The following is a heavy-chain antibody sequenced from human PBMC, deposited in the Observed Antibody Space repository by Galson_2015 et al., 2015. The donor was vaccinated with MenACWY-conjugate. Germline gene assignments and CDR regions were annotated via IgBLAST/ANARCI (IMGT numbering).Heavy chain of an antibody. V-gene: IGHV3-30*02. CDR3: AKAPPTVTTGVDY. D-gene: IGHD4-17*01. J-gene: IGHJ4*02. CDR2: IRYDGSNK. Sequence: SLRLSCAASGFTFSSYGMHWVRQAPGKGLEWVAFIRYDGSNKYYADSVKGRFTISRDNSKNTLYLQMNSLRAEDTAVYYCAKAPPTVTTGVDYWGQGTLVTVSS. CDR1: GFTFSSYG.